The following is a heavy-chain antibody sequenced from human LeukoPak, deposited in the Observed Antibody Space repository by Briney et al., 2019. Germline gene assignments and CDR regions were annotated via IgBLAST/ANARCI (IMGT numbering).Heavy chain of an antibody. Sequence: GGSLRLSCAASGFTLSSYSMNWVRQAPGKGLEWVSSISSSSSYIYYADSVKGRFTISRDNAKNSLYLQMNSLRAEDTAVYYCARGKAAAAQFYYYYGMDVWGQGTTVTVSS. J-gene: IGHJ6*02. CDR2: ISSSSSYI. V-gene: IGHV3-21*01. CDR3: ARGKAAAAQFYYYYGMDV. CDR1: GFTLSSYS. D-gene: IGHD6-13*01.